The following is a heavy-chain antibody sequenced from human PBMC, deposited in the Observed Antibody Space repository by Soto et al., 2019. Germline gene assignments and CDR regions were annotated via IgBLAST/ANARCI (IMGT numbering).Heavy chain of an antibody. CDR2: INHSGST. CDR1: GGSFSGYY. CDR3: ARGAWSGGRRIPGYY. Sequence: QVQLQQWGAGLLKPSETLSLTCAVYGGSFSGYYWSWIRQPPGKGLEWIGEINHSGSTNYNPSLKSRVTISVDTSKNQFSLKLSSVTAADTAVYYCARGAWSGGRRIPGYYWGQGTLVTVSS. V-gene: IGHV4-34*01. J-gene: IGHJ4*02. D-gene: IGHD2-15*01.